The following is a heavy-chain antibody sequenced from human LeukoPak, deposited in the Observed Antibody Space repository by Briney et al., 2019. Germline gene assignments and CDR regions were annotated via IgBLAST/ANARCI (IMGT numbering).Heavy chain of an antibody. CDR3: SGLRLYYFDY. V-gene: IGHV1-2*02. CDR1: GYTFTGYY. J-gene: IGHJ4*02. CDR2: INPNSGRA. Sequence: ASVKVSCKASGYTFTGYYIHWVRQAPGQGLEWMGWINPNSGRANYAQKFQGRVTMTRDTSISTAYMELSSLSSDDTAVYYCSGLRLYYFDYWGQGTLVTVSS. D-gene: IGHD5-12*01.